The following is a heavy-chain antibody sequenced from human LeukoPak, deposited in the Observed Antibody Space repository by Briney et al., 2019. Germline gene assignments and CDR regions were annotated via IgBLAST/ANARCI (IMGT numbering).Heavy chain of an antibody. V-gene: IGHV4-4*02. D-gene: IGHD2-2*01. J-gene: IGHJ5*02. CDR1: GGSISSSNW. CDR3: ARGQYILVVPAAIWFHP. Sequence: PSETLSLTCAVSGGSISSSNWWSWVRQPPGKGLEWIGEIYHSGSTNYNQSLKSRVTISVDKAKNQFSLKMSSVTAADTAVYYCARGQYILVVPAAIWFHPWGQGTLVTVSS. CDR2: IYHSGST.